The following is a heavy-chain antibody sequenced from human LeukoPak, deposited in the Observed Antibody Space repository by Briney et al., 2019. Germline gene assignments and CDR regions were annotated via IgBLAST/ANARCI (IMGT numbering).Heavy chain of an antibody. D-gene: IGHD2-15*01. V-gene: IGHV1-46*01. CDR1: GYTFTGYY. Sequence: ASVKVSCKASGYTFTGYYMHWVRQAPGQGLEWMGGIIPIFGTANYAQKFQGRVTMTRDTSTSTVYMELSSLRSEDTAVYYCARDHSYCSGGSCSVYWGQGSLVTVSS. CDR3: ARDHSYCSGGSCSVY. CDR2: IIPIFGTA. J-gene: IGHJ4*02.